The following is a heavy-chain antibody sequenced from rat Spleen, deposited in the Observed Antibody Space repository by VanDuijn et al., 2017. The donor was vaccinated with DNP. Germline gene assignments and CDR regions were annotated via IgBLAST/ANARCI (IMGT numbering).Heavy chain of an antibody. CDR3: TTDGPSDNNHPLGA. CDR1: GFTFSNYG. J-gene: IGHJ4*01. D-gene: IGHD1-10*01. CDR2: ITNSGGST. Sequence: EVQLVESGGGLVQPGRSLKLSCAASGFTFSNYGMAWVRQAPTKGLEWVASITNSGGSTYYRDSVKGRFTISRDNAKSTLYLQMDSLRSEDTATYYCTTDGPSDNNHPLGAWGQGTSVTVSS. V-gene: IGHV5-27*01.